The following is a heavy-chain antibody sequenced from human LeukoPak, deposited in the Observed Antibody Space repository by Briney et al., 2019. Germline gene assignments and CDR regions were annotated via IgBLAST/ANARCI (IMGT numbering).Heavy chain of an antibody. Sequence: GGSLRLSCAASGLTVSSNYMSWVRQAPGRGLEWVSVIYARGRTYYADSVKGRFTISRHNSNNTLYLQMNSLRPGDTAVYYCARVIYQLVFDYWGQGTLVSVSS. CDR2: IYARGRT. CDR1: GLTVSSNY. V-gene: IGHV3-53*04. J-gene: IGHJ4*02. D-gene: IGHD2-2*01. CDR3: ARVIYQLVFDY.